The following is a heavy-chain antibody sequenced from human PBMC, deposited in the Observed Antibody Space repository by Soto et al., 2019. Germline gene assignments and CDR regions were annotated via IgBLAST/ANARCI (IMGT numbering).Heavy chain of an antibody. D-gene: IGHD3-10*01. V-gene: IGHV4-34*01. CDR2: INQSGAT. CDR3: ARGYYYASGSSFPY. CDR1: NGSFSQYY. J-gene: IGHJ4*02. Sequence: QLQQWGAGLLKPSETLSLTCAVYNGSFSQYYWNWIRQSPGKGLEWIGEINQSGATNYNPSLKSRATISVDTSKNQFSLKLKSLTAADTAVSYCARGYYYASGSSFPYWGQGTLVTVSS.